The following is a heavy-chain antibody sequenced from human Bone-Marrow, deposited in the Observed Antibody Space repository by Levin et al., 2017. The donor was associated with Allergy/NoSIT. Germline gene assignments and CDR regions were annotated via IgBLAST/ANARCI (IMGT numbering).Heavy chain of an antibody. CDR1: GGSISSGGYY. CDR2: IYYSGST. Sequence: PSETLSLTCTVSGGSISSGGYYWSWIRQHPGKGLEWIGYIYYSGSTYYNPSLKSRVTISVDTSKNQFSLKLSSVTAADTAVYYCARDRRYYDSSGYHDAFDIWGQGTMVTVSS. CDR3: ARDRRYYDSSGYHDAFDI. J-gene: IGHJ3*02. D-gene: IGHD3-22*01. V-gene: IGHV4-31*03.